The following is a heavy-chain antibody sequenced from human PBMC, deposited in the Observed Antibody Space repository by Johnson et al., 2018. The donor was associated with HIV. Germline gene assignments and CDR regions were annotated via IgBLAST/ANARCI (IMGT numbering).Heavy chain of an antibody. Sequence: VQLVESGGSMVRPGGSLRLSCVASGFTFGDYGMSWVRQAPGKGLEWVSGINWNGGSTDYADSVKGRFTISRDNANNSLYLQMNSLRAEDTAMYYCARRIAAADDAFDIWGHGTMVTVSS. D-gene: IGHD6-25*01. V-gene: IGHV3-20*04. J-gene: IGHJ3*02. CDR3: ARRIAAADDAFDI. CDR2: INWNGGST. CDR1: GFTFGDYG.